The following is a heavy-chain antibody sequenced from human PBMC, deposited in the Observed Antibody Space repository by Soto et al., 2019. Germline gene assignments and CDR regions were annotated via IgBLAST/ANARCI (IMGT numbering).Heavy chain of an antibody. J-gene: IGHJ6*02. D-gene: IGHD1-1*01. CDR3: AKFSWNDAYYYYGMDV. Sequence: GGSLRLSCAASGFTFSGYAMSWVRQAPGKGLEWVSAISGSGGSTYYADSVKGRFTISRDNSKNTLYLQMNSLRAEDTAVYYCAKFSWNDAYYYYGMDVWGQGTTVTVSS. CDR1: GFTFSGYA. V-gene: IGHV3-23*01. CDR2: ISGSGGST.